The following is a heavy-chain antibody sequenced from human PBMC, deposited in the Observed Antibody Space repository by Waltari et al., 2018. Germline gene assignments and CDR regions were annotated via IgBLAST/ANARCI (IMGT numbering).Heavy chain of an antibody. Sequence: EVQLVESGGGLVQRGGSLRLSCAASGFTVSSNYMSWVRQAPGKGLEWVSVIYSGGSTYYADSVKGRFTISRHNSKNTLYLQMNSLRAEDTAVYYCARDTAWLYFQHWGQGTLVTVSS. J-gene: IGHJ1*01. CDR2: IYSGGST. CDR3: ARDTAWLYFQH. V-gene: IGHV3-53*04. D-gene: IGHD6-19*01. CDR1: GFTVSSNY.